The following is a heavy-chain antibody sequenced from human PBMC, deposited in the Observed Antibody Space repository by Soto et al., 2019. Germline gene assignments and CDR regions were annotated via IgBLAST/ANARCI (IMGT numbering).Heavy chain of an antibody. V-gene: IGHV1-69*13. Sequence: RASVKVSCKASGGTFSSYAISWVRQAPGQGLEWMGGIIPIFGTANYAQKFQGRVTITADESTSTAYMELSSLRSEDTAVYYCARDPSAYNWNPTANYYGMDVWGQGTTVTVSS. CDR3: ARDPSAYNWNPTANYYGMDV. J-gene: IGHJ6*02. CDR1: GGTFSSYA. D-gene: IGHD1-20*01. CDR2: IIPIFGTA.